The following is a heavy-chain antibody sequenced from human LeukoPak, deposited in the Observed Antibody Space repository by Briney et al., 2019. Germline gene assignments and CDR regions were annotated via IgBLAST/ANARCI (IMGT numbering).Heavy chain of an antibody. CDR3: ARGRDGYNSNWFDP. D-gene: IGHD5-24*01. CDR1: GGSFSGYY. CDR2: INHSGST. J-gene: IGHJ5*02. Sequence: SETLSLTCAVYGGSFSGYYWSWIRQPPGKGLEWIGEINHSGSTNYNPSLKSRVTISVDTSKNQFSLKLSSVTAADTAVYYCARGRDGYNSNWFDPWGQETLVTVSS. V-gene: IGHV4-34*01.